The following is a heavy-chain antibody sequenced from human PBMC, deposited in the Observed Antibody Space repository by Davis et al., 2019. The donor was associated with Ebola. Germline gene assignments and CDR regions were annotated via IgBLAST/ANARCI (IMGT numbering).Heavy chain of an antibody. CDR3: AREEIVVVVAATGRYYYYGMDV. Sequence: ASVKVSCKASGYTFTSYYMHWVRQAPGQGLEWMGIINPSGGSTSYAQKFQGRVTMTRDTSTSTVYMELSSLRSEDTAVYYCAREEIVVVVAATGRYYYYGMDVWGQGTTVTVSS. CDR2: INPSGGST. D-gene: IGHD2-15*01. V-gene: IGHV1-46*01. J-gene: IGHJ6*02. CDR1: GYTFTSYY.